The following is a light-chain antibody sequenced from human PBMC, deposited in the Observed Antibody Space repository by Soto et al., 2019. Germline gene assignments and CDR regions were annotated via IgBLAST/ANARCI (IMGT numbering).Light chain of an antibody. CDR2: KAS. CDR3: QQYESYPYS. V-gene: IGKV1-5*03. J-gene: IGKJ2*03. CDR1: QVNSSW. Sequence: DIQMTQSPSTLSASVGDRVTITCRASQVNSSWLAWYQQKPGEAPKLLIYKASTLESGVPARFSGSGYGTEFTLTISSLQPDDFATYYCQQYESYPYSFGQGTKVEIK.